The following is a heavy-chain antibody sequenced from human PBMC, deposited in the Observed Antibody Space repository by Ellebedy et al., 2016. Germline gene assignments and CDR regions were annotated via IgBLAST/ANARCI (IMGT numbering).Heavy chain of an antibody. D-gene: IGHD5-12*01. CDR2: LSGDGAII. CDR1: GFTFSNSG. V-gene: IGHV3-NL1*01. Sequence: GESLKISXSVSGFTFSNSGLHWVRQAPGRGLEWISTLSGDGAIIFSADSVKGRFTISRDNSKNTLYLQMNSLRAEDTAVYYCARADLVATYFDYWGQGTLVTVSS. CDR3: ARADLVATYFDY. J-gene: IGHJ4*02.